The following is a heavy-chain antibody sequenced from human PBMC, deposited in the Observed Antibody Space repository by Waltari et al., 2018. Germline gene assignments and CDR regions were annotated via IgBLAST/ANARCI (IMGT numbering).Heavy chain of an antibody. CDR1: GYSYTSYW. CDR3: ARLYYGSGSYWIFDY. Sequence: EVQLVQSGAEVKKPGESLKISCKGSGYSYTSYWIGWVAQLPGKGLEWMGIIYPGDSDTRYSPSFQGQVTISADKSISTAYLQWSSLKASDTAMYYCARLYYGSGSYWIFDYWGQGTLVTVSS. D-gene: IGHD3-10*01. V-gene: IGHV5-51*01. J-gene: IGHJ4*02. CDR2: IYPGDSDT.